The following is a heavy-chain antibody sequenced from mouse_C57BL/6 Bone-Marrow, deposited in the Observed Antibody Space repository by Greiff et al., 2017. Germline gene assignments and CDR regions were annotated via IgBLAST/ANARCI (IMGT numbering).Heavy chain of an antibody. CDR3: ARSYPAWFAY. CDR2: ISSGRSTI. V-gene: IGHV5-17*01. J-gene: IGHJ3*01. CDR1: GFTFSDYG. Sequence: EVQLQQSGGGLVKPGGSLKLSCAASGFTFSDYGMHWVRQAPEKGLEWVAYISSGRSTIYYADTVKGRFTITRDNAKNTLFLQMTSLRSEDTAMYYCARSYPAWFAYWGQGTLVTVSA.